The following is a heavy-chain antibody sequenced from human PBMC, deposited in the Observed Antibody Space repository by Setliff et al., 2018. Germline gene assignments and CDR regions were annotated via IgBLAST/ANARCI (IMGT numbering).Heavy chain of an antibody. Sequence: GGSLRLSCVASTFTFSKYAITWVRQAPGKGLEWVSSIGASGDRTYYADSVKGRFTISRDNSRNSLYLQMNSLRVEDTASYYCAKPQVELRWGFESWGQGTLVTVSS. D-gene: IGHD1-7*01. J-gene: IGHJ4*02. V-gene: IGHV3-23*01. CDR1: TFTFSKYA. CDR3: AKPQVELRWGFES. CDR2: IGASGDRT.